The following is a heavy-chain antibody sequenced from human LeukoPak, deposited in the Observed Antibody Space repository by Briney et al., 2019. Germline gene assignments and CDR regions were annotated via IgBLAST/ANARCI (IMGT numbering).Heavy chain of an antibody. J-gene: IGHJ4*02. CDR2: IHYSGST. V-gene: IGHV4-39*01. D-gene: IGHD2-21*02. CDR1: GGSISSSSYY. CDR3: ARRVCGCDCYCDY. Sequence: SETLSLTCTVSGGSISSSSYYGGWIRQPPGKGLEWIGSIHYSGSTYYNPSLKSRVTISVDTSKNQFSLKLSSVTAADTAVYYCARRVCGCDCYCDYWGQGTLVTVSS.